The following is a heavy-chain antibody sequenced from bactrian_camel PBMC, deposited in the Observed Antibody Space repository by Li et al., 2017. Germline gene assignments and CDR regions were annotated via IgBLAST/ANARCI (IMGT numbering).Heavy chain of an antibody. CDR2: IMSLGVDT. J-gene: IGHJ6*01. D-gene: IGHD2*01. Sequence: VQLVESGGGSVQAGGALKLSCAASGNTNSIYFMGWFRQAPGKGRDGVAIMSLGVDTFYADSVKGRFTISRDIAKNTVYLQMNSLKPEDTAMYYCAARGPYCYTKLSVADFTYWGQGTQVTVS. CDR1: GNTNSIYF. CDR3: AARGPYCYTKLSVADFTY. V-gene: IGHV3S40*01.